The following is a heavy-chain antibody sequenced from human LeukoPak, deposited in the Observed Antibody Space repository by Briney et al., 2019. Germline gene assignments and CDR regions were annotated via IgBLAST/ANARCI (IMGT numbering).Heavy chain of an antibody. CDR2: INPNSGGT. CDR3: ARSDIVVVPAAPDP. D-gene: IGHD2-2*01. V-gene: IGHV1-2*02. Sequence: GASVKVSCKASGYTFTGYYMHWVRQAPGQGLEWMGWINPNSGGTNYAQKFQGRVTMTRDTSISTAYMELSRLRSDDTAVYYCARSDIVVVPAAPDPWGQGTLVTVSS. CDR1: GYTFTGYY. J-gene: IGHJ5*02.